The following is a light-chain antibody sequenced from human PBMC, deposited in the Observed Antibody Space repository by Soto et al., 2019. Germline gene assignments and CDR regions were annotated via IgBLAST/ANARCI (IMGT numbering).Light chain of an antibody. CDR1: SSNIGAGYD. Sequence: QPVLTQPPSVSGAPGQRVTISCTGSSSNIGAGYDVHWYQQLPGTAPKLLIYGNSNRPSGVPDRFSGSNSGTSASLAITGLQAEDEADYYCQSSDSSLSGWVFGGGTKLTVL. CDR2: GNS. V-gene: IGLV1-40*01. J-gene: IGLJ3*02. CDR3: QSSDSSLSGWV.